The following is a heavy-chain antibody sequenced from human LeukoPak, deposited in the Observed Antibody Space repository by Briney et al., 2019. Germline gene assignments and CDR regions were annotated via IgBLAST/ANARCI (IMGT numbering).Heavy chain of an antibody. J-gene: IGHJ4*02. Sequence: PSETLSLTCTVSGGSISSGEYYWSWIRQPPGKGLEWIGYIYYSGSTYYNPSLKSRVTISVDTSKNQFSLKLSSVTAADTAVYYCARGRTYYYDSSGWTYDYWGQGTLVTVSS. V-gene: IGHV4-30-4*01. CDR1: GGSISSGEYY. CDR2: IYYSGST. D-gene: IGHD3-22*01. CDR3: ARGRTYYYDSSGWTYDY.